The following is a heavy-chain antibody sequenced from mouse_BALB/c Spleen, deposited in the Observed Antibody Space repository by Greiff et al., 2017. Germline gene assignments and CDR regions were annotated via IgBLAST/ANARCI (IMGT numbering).Heavy chain of an antibody. J-gene: IGHJ2*01. CDR2: IWGDGST. CDR1: GFSLTGYG. CDR3: ARELGRGGLNY. Sequence: VQLQQSGPGLVAPSQSLSITCTVSGFSLTGYGVNWVRQPPGKGLEWLGMIWGDGSTDYNSALKSRLSISKDNSKSQVFLKMNSLQTDDTARYYCARELGRGGLNYWGQGTTLTVSS. D-gene: IGHD4-1*01. V-gene: IGHV2-6-7*01.